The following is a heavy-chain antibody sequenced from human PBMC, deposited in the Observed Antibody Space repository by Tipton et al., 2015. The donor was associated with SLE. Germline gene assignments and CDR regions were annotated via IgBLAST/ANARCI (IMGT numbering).Heavy chain of an antibody. Sequence: TLSLTCAVSGYSISSGYYWGWIRQPPGKGLEWIGSIYHSGSTYYNPSLQSRVTISVDTSKNQFSLKLSSVTAADTAVYYCAREGVGAAYYYYYGMDVWGQGTTVTVSS. D-gene: IGHD1-26*01. CDR3: AREGVGAAYYYYYGMDV. V-gene: IGHV4-38-2*02. J-gene: IGHJ6*02. CDR2: IYHSGST. CDR1: GYSISSGYY.